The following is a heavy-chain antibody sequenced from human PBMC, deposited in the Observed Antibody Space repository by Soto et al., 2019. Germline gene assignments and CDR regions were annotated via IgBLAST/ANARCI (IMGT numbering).Heavy chain of an antibody. CDR1: GYTFTSYG. D-gene: IGHD6-13*01. CDR3: ARESSSSGHDY. Sequence: QVQLVQSGAEVKKPGASVKVSCKASGYTFTSYGISWVRQAPGQGLEWMGWISAYNGNTNYAQKLQGRVTMTTDTSKRPADLELRSLRSDDTAVYYCARESSSSGHDYWGQGTLVTVSS. CDR2: ISAYNGNT. J-gene: IGHJ4*02. V-gene: IGHV1-18*01.